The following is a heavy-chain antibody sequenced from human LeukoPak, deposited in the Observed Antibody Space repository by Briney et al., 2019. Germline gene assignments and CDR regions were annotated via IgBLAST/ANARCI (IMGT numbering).Heavy chain of an antibody. V-gene: IGHV3-48*03. CDR2: ISSSGSTI. CDR3: ARGPTNGQAFDY. CDR1: GFTFSSYE. D-gene: IGHD2-8*01. Sequence: GGSLRLSCAASGFTFSSYEMNWVRQAPGKGLEWVSYISSSGSTIYYADSVKGRFTISRDNAKNSLYLQMNSLRAEDTAVYYCARGPTNGQAFDYWGQGTLVSVSS. J-gene: IGHJ4*02.